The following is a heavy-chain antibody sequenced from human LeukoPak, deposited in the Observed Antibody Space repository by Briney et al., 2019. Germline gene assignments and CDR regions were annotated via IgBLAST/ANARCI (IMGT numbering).Heavy chain of an antibody. CDR2: ISWNSGSI. CDR1: GFTFDDYA. Sequence: GGSLRLSCAVSGFTFDDYAMHWVRQAPGKGLEWVSGISWNSGSIGYADSVKGRFTISRDNAKNSLYLQMNSLRAEDTALYYCAKDADSSGFFDYWGQGTLVTVSS. J-gene: IGHJ4*02. D-gene: IGHD3-22*01. CDR3: AKDADSSGFFDY. V-gene: IGHV3-9*01.